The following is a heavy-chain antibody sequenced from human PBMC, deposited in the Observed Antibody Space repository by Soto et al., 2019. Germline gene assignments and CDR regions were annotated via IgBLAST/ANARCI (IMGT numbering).Heavy chain of an antibody. Sequence: GGSLRLSCVASGFPFSGHWMHWVRQGPGKGLAWVSRINGDGTSTAYADSVKGRFTISRDNAKETPSLQMNSLRVEDTGVYYCASLGLTGRYNFDSWGQETLVTAPQ. CDR2: INGDGTST. V-gene: IGHV3-74*01. CDR1: GFPFSGHW. J-gene: IGHJ4*02. CDR3: ASLGLTGRYNFDS. D-gene: IGHD7-27*01.